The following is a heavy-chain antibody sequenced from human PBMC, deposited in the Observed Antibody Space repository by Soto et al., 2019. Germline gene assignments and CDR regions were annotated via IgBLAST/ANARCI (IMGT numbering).Heavy chain of an antibody. CDR3: AREVNGYCSGGSCYPGDYYFDY. V-gene: IGHV3-21*01. CDR1: GFTFRSYS. J-gene: IGHJ4*02. CDR2: ISSSSSYI. D-gene: IGHD2-15*01. Sequence: SGFTFRSYSMNWVRQAPGKGLECVSSISSSSSYIYYADSVKGRFTISRDNAKNSLYLQMNSLRAEDTAVYYCAREVNGYCSGGSCYPGDYYFDYWGQGTLVTVSS.